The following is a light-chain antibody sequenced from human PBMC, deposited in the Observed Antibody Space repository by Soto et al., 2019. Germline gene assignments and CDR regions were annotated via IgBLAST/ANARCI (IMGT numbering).Light chain of an antibody. CDR2: EVN. CDR3: SSYAGNNKLI. CDR1: SSDVGGYNY. J-gene: IGLJ2*01. Sequence: QSALTQPPSASGHPGQSVTISCTGTSSDVGGYNYVSWYQQHPGKAPKALIYEVNKRPSGVSDRFSGSKSGNTASLTVSGLQAEDEGDYFCSSYAGNNKLIFGGGTKVTVL. V-gene: IGLV2-8*01.